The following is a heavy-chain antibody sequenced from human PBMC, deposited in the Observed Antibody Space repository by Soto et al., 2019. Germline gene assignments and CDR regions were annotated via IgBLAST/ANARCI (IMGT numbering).Heavy chain of an antibody. V-gene: IGHV3-30*03. CDR3: ARGTVVRGYEGLDI. J-gene: IGHJ3*02. Sequence: QVQLVESGGGVVQPGRSLRLSCTAAGFTFSTYGMDWVRQAPGKGLEWVAVISYDGSKKYYEDSVKGRFTISRDNSKNTLDLQMNSLTAEDTAVYFCARGTVVRGYEGLDIWGQGTTVTVSS. CDR1: GFTFSTYG. CDR2: ISYDGSKK. D-gene: IGHD3-10*01.